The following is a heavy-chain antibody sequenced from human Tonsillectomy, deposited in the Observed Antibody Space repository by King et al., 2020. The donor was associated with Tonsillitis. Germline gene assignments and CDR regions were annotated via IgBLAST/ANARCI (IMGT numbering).Heavy chain of an antibody. D-gene: IGHD1-1*01. Sequence: VQLQESGPGLVKPSETLSLTCAVSGYSISSGYYWGWIRQPPGKGLEGSGNIYYSGSTYYNPSLKSRVTISVDTSKNQFSLKLSSVTAADTAIYYCARDRTPGPSDYWGQGTLVTVSS. CDR1: GYSISSGYY. J-gene: IGHJ4*02. CDR2: IYYSGST. V-gene: IGHV4-38-2*02. CDR3: ARDRTPGPSDY.